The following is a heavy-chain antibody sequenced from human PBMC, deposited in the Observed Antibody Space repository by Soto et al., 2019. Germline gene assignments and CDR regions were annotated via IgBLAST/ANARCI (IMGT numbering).Heavy chain of an antibody. J-gene: IGHJ4*02. CDR1: VGSISGGGYY. CDR3: ARGKPRSFFHY. V-gene: IGHV4-31*03. D-gene: IGHD1-26*01. CDR2: IYDSGST. Sequence: SETLSLTCTVSVGSISGGGYYCSWVRQHPWKGLEWIGYIYDSGSTYYNSALKSRLTISIDTSKKQFSLKLSSMTAADTAVYYCARGKPRSFFHYWGQRTLVTLSS.